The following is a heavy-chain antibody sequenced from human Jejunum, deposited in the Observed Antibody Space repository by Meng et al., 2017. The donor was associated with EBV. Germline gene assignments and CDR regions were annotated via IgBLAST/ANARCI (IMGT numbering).Heavy chain of an antibody. CDR3: ARKAVPGTFARPKFDY. D-gene: IGHD6-19*01. J-gene: IGHJ4*02. V-gene: IGHV4-34*12. Sequence: QGQLQQWGAGLLKPSETLSLTCAVYGGSFNYYYWTWIRQPPGKGLEWIGEIIHSGSTNYDPSLKSRVTISVDRSKNQFSLKLTSVTAADTAVYYCARKAVPGTFARPKFDYWGQGTLVTVFS. CDR1: GGSFNYYY. CDR2: IIHSGST.